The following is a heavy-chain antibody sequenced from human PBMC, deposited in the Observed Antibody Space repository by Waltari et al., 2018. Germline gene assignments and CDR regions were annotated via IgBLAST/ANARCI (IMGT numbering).Heavy chain of an antibody. CDR3: ARVTKGGSAWSQGGHYYYYMDV. Sequence: EVQLVQSGAEVKKPGESLKISCKGAGYRFTSYWIGWVRQMPGKGLEGMGIFYPGDSDTRYSPSFQGQVTMSADKSNSTAYLQWSSLKASDTAMYYCARVTKGGSAWSQGGHYYYYMDVWGKGTTVIVSS. V-gene: IGHV5-51*01. D-gene: IGHD6-19*01. CDR2: FYPGDSDT. CDR1: GYRFTSYW. J-gene: IGHJ6*03.